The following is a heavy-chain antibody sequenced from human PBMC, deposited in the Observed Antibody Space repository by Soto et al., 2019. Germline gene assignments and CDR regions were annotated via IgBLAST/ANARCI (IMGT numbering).Heavy chain of an antibody. CDR3: TKTDFHVGTDY. CDR2: ITAKTEGGTT. J-gene: IGHJ4*02. CDR1: GFILNNAW. D-gene: IGHD3-3*01. Sequence: EVQLVESGGGLVKPGGSLRLSCAASGFILNNAWMNWVRQAPGKGLEWVGRITAKTEGGTTDFAAPVRGRFTISRDDSKNTLYLQMSSLKIEDSDVYYCTKTDFHVGTDYWGQGTLVTVSS. V-gene: IGHV3-15*07.